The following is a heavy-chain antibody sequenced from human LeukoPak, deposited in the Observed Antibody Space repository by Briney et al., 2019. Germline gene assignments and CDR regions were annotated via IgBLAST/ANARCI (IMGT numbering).Heavy chain of an antibody. J-gene: IGHJ4*02. D-gene: IGHD3-22*01. CDR1: GGTFSSYD. CDR3: ARSAYYDSSGYYYHY. Sequence: ASVKVSCKASGGTFSSYDINWVRQATGQGFEWKGWMNPNSGNTGYAQKIQGRVTMTRNTSISTAYMELSSLRSEDTAVYYCARSAYYDSSGYYYHYWGQGTLVTVSS. V-gene: IGHV1-8*02. CDR2: MNPNSGNT.